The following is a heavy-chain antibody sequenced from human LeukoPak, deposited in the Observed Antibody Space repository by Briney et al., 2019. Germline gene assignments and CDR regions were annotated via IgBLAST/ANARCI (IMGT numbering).Heavy chain of an antibody. V-gene: IGHV4-4*07. CDR2: IYTSGST. CDR3: VRDLAGVVPAARSAFDI. Sequence: SETLSLTCTVSGGSISSYYWSWIRQPAGKGLEWIGRIYTSGSTNYNPSLKSRVTISVDTSKNQFSLKLSSVTAADTAVYYCVRDLAGVVPAARSAFDIWGQGTMVTVSS. D-gene: IGHD2-2*01. J-gene: IGHJ3*02. CDR1: GGSISSYY.